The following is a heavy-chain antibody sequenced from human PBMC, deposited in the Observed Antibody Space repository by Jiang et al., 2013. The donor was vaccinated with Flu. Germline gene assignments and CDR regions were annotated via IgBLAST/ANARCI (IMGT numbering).Heavy chain of an antibody. CDR2: IDPTSDSYT. J-gene: IGHJ2*01. D-gene: IGHD3-10*01. CDR1: GYDFTNYW. CDR3: ARPMWFGELFEGWYFDL. V-gene: IGHV5-10-1*01. Sequence: GAEVKKPGESLRISCKGSGYDFTNYWITWVRQMPGQGLEWMGRIDPTSDSYTNYSPSFQGHVTISADKSISTAYLQWSSLKASDTAMYYCARPMWFGELFEGWYFDLWGRGTLVTVSS.